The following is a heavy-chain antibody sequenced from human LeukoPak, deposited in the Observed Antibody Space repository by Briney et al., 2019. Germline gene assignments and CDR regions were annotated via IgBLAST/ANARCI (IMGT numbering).Heavy chain of an antibody. V-gene: IGHV3-7*04. CDR1: GFTFSSFW. CDR3: ARDMRGDGFDI. Sequence: GGSLRLSCAASGFTFSSFWMTWVRQAPGKGLEWVANIRQDGSEKYYVDSVGGRFTISRDNAKKSLFLQMNSLRAEDTAVYYCARDMRGDGFDIWGQGTMVTVSS. CDR2: IRQDGSEK. D-gene: IGHD2-2*01. J-gene: IGHJ3*02.